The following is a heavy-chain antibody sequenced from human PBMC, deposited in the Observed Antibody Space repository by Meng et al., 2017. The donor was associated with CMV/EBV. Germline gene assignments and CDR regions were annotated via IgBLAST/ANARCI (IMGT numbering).Heavy chain of an antibody. V-gene: IGHV3-7*01. J-gene: IGHJ6*02. CDR2: IKQDGSEK. D-gene: IGHD2-2*01. CDR1: GFTFSSYL. Sequence: GESLKISCAASGFTFSSYLMSWVRQAPGKGLEWVANIKQDGSEKYYVDSVKGRFTISRDNAKNSLYLQMNSLRAEDTAVYYCARDCSSTTGGMDVWGQGTTVTVSS. CDR3: ARDCSSTTGGMDV.